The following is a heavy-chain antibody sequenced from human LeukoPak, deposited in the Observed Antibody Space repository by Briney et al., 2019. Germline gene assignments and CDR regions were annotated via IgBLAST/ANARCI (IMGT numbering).Heavy chain of an antibody. J-gene: IGHJ4*02. D-gene: IGHD3-16*01. V-gene: IGHV3-66*02. Sequence: GGSLRLSCAASGFTASSNYMNWVRQAPGKGLEWVSIIYSGGSTYYADSVKGRFTISRDNSKNTLYLQMNSLRVEDTAVYYCARTDYSHFDYWGQGTLVTVSS. CDR2: IYSGGST. CDR1: GFTASSNY. CDR3: ARTDYSHFDY.